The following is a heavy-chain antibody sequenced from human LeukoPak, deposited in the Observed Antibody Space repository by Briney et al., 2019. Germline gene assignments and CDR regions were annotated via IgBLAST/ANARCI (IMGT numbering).Heavy chain of an antibody. Sequence: GGSLRLSCVASGITFSNYAVSWVRQAPEKGLDWVSVISGSAHKIRYADSVKGRFTISGDNSENIVYLQMNNLRVEDTAVYYCAGRPTGYSSGYIHWGQGTLVTVSS. V-gene: IGHV3-23*01. CDR2: ISGSAHKI. CDR3: AGRPTGYSSGYIH. D-gene: IGHD5-18*01. J-gene: IGHJ4*02. CDR1: GITFSNYA.